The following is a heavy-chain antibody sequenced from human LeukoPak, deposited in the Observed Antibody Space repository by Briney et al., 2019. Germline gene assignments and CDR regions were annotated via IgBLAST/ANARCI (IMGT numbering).Heavy chain of an antibody. CDR3: ARGELGSFDY. V-gene: IGHV3-30-3*01. J-gene: IGHJ4*02. D-gene: IGHD7-27*01. CDR1: GFTFSSYA. Sequence: GRSLRLSCAASGFTFSSYAMHWVRQAPGKGLEWVAVISYDGSSKYYADSVKGRFTISRDNSKNTLYLQMNSLRAEDTAVYYCARGELGSFDYWGQGTLVTVSS. CDR2: ISYDGSSK.